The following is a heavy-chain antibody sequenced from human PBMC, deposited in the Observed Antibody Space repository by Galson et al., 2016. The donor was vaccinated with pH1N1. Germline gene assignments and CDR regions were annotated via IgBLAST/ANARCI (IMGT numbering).Heavy chain of an antibody. V-gene: IGHV4-34*01. CDR3: ARVDFGGKLGD. CDR2: FNPSGST. J-gene: IGHJ4*02. CDR1: GGSFSGYY. D-gene: IGHD3-10*01. Sequence: TLSLTCTVYGGSFSGYYWSWIRQPPGKGLEWIGEFNPSGSTIYNPSLNTRVIISADTSSNQFSLKLTSVTAADTAGYFCARVDFGGKLGDWGQGTQVTVSS.